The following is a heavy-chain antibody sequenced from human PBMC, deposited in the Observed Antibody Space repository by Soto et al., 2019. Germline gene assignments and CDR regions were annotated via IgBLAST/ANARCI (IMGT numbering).Heavy chain of an antibody. J-gene: IGHJ6*02. CDR2: ISSSGSTI. CDR1: GFTFSSYE. Sequence: PGGSLRLSCAASGFTFSSYEMNWVRQAPGKGLEWVSYISSSGSTIYYADSVKGRFTISRDNAKNSLYLQMNSLRAEDTAVYYCARDRQQLGYYYGMDVWGQGTTVTVSS. V-gene: IGHV3-48*03. D-gene: IGHD6-13*01. CDR3: ARDRQQLGYYYGMDV.